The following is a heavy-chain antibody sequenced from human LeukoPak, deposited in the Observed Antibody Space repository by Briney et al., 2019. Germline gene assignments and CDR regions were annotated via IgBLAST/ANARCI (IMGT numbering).Heavy chain of an antibody. CDR3: VPEGFDI. CDR1: GFTFDDYG. V-gene: IGHV3-20*04. Sequence: GGSLRLSCAASGFTFDDYGMSWVRQGPGKGLEWVSGINTNGGSAGYADSVKGRFIISRDNFKNTVNLEMSSLRAEDTAVYYCVPEGFDIWGQGTMVTVSS. J-gene: IGHJ3*02. CDR2: INTNGGSA.